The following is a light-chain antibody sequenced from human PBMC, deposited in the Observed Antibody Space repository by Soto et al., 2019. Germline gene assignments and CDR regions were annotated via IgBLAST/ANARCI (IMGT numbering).Light chain of an antibody. V-gene: IGKV3-15*01. CDR2: RIS. J-gene: IGKJ5*01. CDR1: QSVNSN. Sequence: EVVMTLSPAVLSVTQGESATLSCRASQSVNSNYLAWYQQHPGQPPRLLISRISTRAPGIPSRFRGSGSGTEFSLTISSLPSKDFPVYYCQEYSKWPISFGQRTRPEI. CDR3: QEYSKWPIS.